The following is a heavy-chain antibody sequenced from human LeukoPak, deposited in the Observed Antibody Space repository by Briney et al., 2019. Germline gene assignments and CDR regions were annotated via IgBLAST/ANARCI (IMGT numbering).Heavy chain of an antibody. V-gene: IGHV3-43*01. D-gene: IGHD4-23*01. CDR2: ISWDGGIT. CDR3: ARERGPTVVTDYFDY. J-gene: IGHJ4*02. CDR1: GFTFDDFS. Sequence: PGGSLRLSCAASGFTFDDFSMHWVRQAPGKGLEWVSLISWDGGITYYADSVKGRFTISRDNSKNTLYLQMNSLRAEDTAVYYCARERGPTVVTDYFDYWGQGTLVTVSS.